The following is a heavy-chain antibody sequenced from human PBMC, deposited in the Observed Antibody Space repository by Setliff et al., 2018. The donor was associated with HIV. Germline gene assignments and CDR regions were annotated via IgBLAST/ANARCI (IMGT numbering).Heavy chain of an antibody. CDR1: GGTLNTFA. J-gene: IGHJ3*02. V-gene: IGHV1-2*02. D-gene: IGHD5-12*01. Sequence: ASVKVSCKASGGTLNTFALSWLRQTPGQGLEWMGWIYCNSGGTNYGKKFQGRVTMTRDTSISTAYMELSSLKSDDTAVYYCAREIVSTITAYDIWGQGTMVTVSS. CDR3: AREIVSTITAYDI. CDR2: IYCNSGGT.